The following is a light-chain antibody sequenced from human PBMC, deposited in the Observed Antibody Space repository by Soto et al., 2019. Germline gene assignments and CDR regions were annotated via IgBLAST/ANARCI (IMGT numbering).Light chain of an antibody. V-gene: IGLV2-14*01. J-gene: IGLJ1*01. CDR3: SSYTSSTTEV. CDR2: DVS. CDR1: SSDVGGYNY. Sequence: QSVLTQPASVSGSPGQSITISCTGTSSDVGGYNYVSWYQQHPGKAPKLMIYDVSSRPSGVSNRFSGSKSGNTASLTISGFQAEDEADYYCSSYTSSTTEVFGSGTKVTVL.